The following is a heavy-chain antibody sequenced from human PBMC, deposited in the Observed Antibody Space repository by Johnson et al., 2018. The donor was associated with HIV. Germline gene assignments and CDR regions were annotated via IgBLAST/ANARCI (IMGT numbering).Heavy chain of an antibody. CDR2: IYSGGNT. V-gene: IGHV3-53*01. D-gene: IGHD2-21*01. J-gene: IGHJ3*01. CDR1: GFTVSSNY. Sequence: VQLVESGGGLIQPGGSLRLSCAASGFTVSSNYMSWVRQAPGKGLEWVSVIYSGGNTYYGDSVKGRFILSRDNSKNTLYLQMNSLRVEDTALYYCARGIGDEYALEVWGQGTMVTVSS. CDR3: ARGIGDEYALEV.